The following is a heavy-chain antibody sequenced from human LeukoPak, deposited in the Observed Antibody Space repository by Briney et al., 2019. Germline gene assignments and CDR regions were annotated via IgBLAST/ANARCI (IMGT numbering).Heavy chain of an antibody. Sequence: ASVKVSCKASGYTFTSYDINWVRQAPGQGLEWMGRINPNSGGTNYAQKFQGRVTMTRDTSISTAYMELSRLRSDDTAVYYCARSVSPNYDLVCNYWGQGTLVTVSS. CDR3: ARSVSPNYDLVCNY. V-gene: IGHV1-2*06. CDR1: GYTFTSYD. CDR2: INPNSGGT. J-gene: IGHJ4*02. D-gene: IGHD3-3*01.